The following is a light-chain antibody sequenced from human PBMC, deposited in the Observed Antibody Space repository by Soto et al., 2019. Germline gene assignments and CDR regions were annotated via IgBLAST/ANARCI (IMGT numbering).Light chain of an antibody. V-gene: IGKV1-9*01. CDR3: QQLNTYPLT. J-gene: IGKJ4*01. CDR2: AAS. Sequence: DIRLTQSRSFLSASVGDRVTSACRASQGISSYVAWYQQKPGKAPKLLIYAASTLQSGVPSRFSGSGSGTEFTLTISSLQPEDFATYYCQQLNTYPLTFGGGTKVAIK. CDR1: QGISSY.